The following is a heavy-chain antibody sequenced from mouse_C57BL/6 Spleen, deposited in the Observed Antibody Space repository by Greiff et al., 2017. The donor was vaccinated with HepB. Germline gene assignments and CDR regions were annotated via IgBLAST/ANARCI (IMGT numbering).Heavy chain of an antibody. CDR1: GYSFTGYY. J-gene: IGHJ4*01. CDR2: INPSTGGT. D-gene: IGHD2-3*01. V-gene: IGHV1-42*01. Sequence: EVQLVESGPELVKPGASVKISCKASGYSFTGYYMNWVKQSPEKSLEWIGEINPSTGGTTYNQKFKAKATLTVDKSSSTAYMQLKSLTSEDSAVYYCARSRIYDDYYAMDYWGQGTSVTVSS. CDR3: ARSRIYDDYYAMDY.